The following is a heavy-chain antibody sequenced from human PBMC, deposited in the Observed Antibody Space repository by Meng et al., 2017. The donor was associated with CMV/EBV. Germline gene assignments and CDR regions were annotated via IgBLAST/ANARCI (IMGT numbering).Heavy chain of an antibody. D-gene: IGHD1-26*01. V-gene: IGHV4-59*01. CDR1: GGSISSYY. J-gene: IGHJ5*02. CDR2: IYYSGST. Sequence: CTVSGGSISSYYWSWIRQPPGKGLEWIGYIYYSGSTNYNPSLKSRVTISVDTSKNQFSLKLSSVTAADTAVYYCARGSGSGNWFDPWGQGTLVTVSS. CDR3: ARGSGSGNWFDP.